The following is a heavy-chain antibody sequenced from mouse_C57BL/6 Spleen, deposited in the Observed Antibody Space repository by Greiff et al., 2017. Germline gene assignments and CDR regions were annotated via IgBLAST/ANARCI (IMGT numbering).Heavy chain of an antibody. Sequence: EVKVVESGEGLVKPGGSLKLSCAASGFTFSSYAMSWVRQTPEKRLEWVAYISSGGDYIYYADTVKGRFTISRDNARNTLYLQMSSLKSEDTAMYYCTRGGMATTGYFDYWGQGTTLTVSS. CDR2: ISSGGDYI. V-gene: IGHV5-9-1*02. J-gene: IGHJ2*01. CDR3: TRGGMATTGYFDY. D-gene: IGHD2-12*01. CDR1: GFTFSSYA.